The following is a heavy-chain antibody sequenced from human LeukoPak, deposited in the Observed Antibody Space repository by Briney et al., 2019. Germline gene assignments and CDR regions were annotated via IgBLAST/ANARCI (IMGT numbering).Heavy chain of an antibody. CDR2: INPNSGDT. V-gene: IGHV1-2*02. CDR3: AREGASVVTTPWFDP. CDR1: GYTFTGYY. D-gene: IGHD2-21*02. J-gene: IGHJ5*02. Sequence: SVKVSCKASGYTFTGYYMHWARQAPGQGLEWMGWINPNSGDTNYAQKFQGRVTMTRDTSISAAYMELSGLRSDDTAMYFCAREGASVVTTPWFDPWGQGTLVTVSS.